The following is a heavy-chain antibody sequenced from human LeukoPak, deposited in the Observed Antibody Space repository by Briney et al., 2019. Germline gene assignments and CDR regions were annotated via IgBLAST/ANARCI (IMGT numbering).Heavy chain of an antibody. CDR2: ISVSGFST. J-gene: IGHJ3*02. D-gene: IGHD2/OR15-2a*01. CDR1: GFSFSTYA. Sequence: GGSLRLSCEASGFSFSTYAMNWVRQAPGKGLEWVSVISVSGFSTYYADSVKGRFTISRDMSKSTLYLQMNSLRAEDTAIYYCAKNHDSNTYHTDDAFDIWGQGTMVTVSS. CDR3: AKNHDSNTYHTDDAFDI. V-gene: IGHV3-23*01.